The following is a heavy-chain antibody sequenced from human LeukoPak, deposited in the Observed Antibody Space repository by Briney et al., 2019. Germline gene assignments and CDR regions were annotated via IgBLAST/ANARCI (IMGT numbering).Heavy chain of an antibody. CDR1: GGSISSSSCY. CDR3: ARQGSSSWYSSFDY. J-gene: IGHJ4*02. V-gene: IGHV4-39*01. D-gene: IGHD6-13*01. CDR2: IYYSGST. Sequence: SETLSLTCTVSGGSISSSSCYWGWIRQPPGKGLEWIGSIYYSGSTYYNPSLKSRVTISVDTSKNQFSLKLSSVTAADTAVYYCARQGSSSWYSSFDYWGQGTLVTVSS.